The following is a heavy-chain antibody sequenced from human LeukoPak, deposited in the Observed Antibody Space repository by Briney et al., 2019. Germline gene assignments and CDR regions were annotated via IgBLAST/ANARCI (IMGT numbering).Heavy chain of an antibody. CDR3: ARGLCGDCYSPLHY. Sequence: PGASVKVSCKASGGTFSSYAISWVRQAPGQGLEWMGGIIPIFGTANYAQKFQGRVTITTDESTSTAYMELSSLRSEDTAVYYCARGLCGDCYSPLHYWGQGTLVTVSS. V-gene: IGHV1-69*05. CDR2: IIPIFGTA. J-gene: IGHJ4*02. CDR1: GGTFSSYA. D-gene: IGHD2-21*02.